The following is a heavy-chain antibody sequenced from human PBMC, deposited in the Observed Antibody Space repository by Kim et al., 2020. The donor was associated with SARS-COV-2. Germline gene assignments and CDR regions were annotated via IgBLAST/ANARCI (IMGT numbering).Heavy chain of an antibody. CDR1: GFTFSDYY. CDR3: ARVRGYYYYGMDV. CDR2: ISSSSSYT. J-gene: IGHJ6*02. V-gene: IGHV3-11*05. D-gene: IGHD2-15*01. Sequence: GGSLRLSCAASGFTFSDYYMSWIRQAPGKGLEWVSYISSSSSYTNYADSVKGRFTISRDNAKNSLYLQMNSLRAEDTAVYYCARVRGYYYYGMDVWGQGTTVTVSS.